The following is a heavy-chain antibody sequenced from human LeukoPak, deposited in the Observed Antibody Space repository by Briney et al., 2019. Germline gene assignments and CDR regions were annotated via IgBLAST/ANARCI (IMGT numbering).Heavy chain of an antibody. D-gene: IGHD4-17*01. CDR3: AREYGDYGDYRAYYYGMDV. Sequence: GGSLRLSCAASGFTFSSYSMNWVRQAPGKGLEWVSSISSSSSCIYYADSVKGRFTISRDNAKNSLYLQMNSLRAEDTAVYYCAREYGDYGDYRAYYYGMDVWGQGTTVTVSS. CDR1: GFTFSSYS. CDR2: ISSSSSCI. J-gene: IGHJ6*02. V-gene: IGHV3-21*01.